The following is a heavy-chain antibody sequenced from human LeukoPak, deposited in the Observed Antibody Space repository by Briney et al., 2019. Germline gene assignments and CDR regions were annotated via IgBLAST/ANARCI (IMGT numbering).Heavy chain of an antibody. CDR2: ISYDGSNK. CDR3: ARGLGYYDSTGYYGGAFDI. J-gene: IGHJ3*02. D-gene: IGHD3-22*01. V-gene: IGHV3-30*14. CDR1: GFTFSSYA. Sequence: GGSLRLSCAASGFTFSSYAMHWVRQAPGKGLEWVAVISYDGSNKYYADSVKGRFTISRDNSKNKLYLQMNSLRAEDTAVYYCARGLGYYDSTGYYGGAFDIWGQGTMVTVSS.